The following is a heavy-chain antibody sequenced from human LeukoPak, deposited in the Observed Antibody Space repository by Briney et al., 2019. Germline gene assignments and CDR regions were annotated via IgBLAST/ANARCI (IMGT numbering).Heavy chain of an antibody. V-gene: IGHV3-23*01. D-gene: IGHD5-24*01. CDR2: ISGSGGST. CDR3: AKARRDGYNPYYFDY. Sequence: PGGSLRLSCAASEFTLSSYAMSWVRQAPGNGLEWVSAISGSGGSTYYADPVKGRFTISRDISKNTLFLQMNSLRAEDTAVYYCAKARRDGYNPYYFDYWGQGTLVTVSS. CDR1: EFTLSSYA. J-gene: IGHJ4*02.